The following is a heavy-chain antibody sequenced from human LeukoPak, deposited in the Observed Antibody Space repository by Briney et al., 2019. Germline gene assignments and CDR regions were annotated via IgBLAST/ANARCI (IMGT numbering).Heavy chain of an antibody. CDR2: IKQAGSEL. Sequence: PGGSLRLTCAASGFTISNYCMSWFRQPPGKGLEWVANIKQAGSELYYLDSGKGRFTISRDNAKNSVYLKMNSLRAEDTAVYYCARGWIGVDEAAFDIWGQGTLVTVSS. J-gene: IGHJ3*02. D-gene: IGHD2-15*01. V-gene: IGHV3-7*05. CDR1: GFTISNYC. CDR3: ARGWIGVDEAAFDI.